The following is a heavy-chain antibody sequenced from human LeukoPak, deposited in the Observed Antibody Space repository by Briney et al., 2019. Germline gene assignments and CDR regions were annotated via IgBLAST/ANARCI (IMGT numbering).Heavy chain of an antibody. J-gene: IGHJ4*02. D-gene: IGHD2-2*01. Sequence: SVKVSCKASGDTFSSYAISWVRQAPGQGLEWMGGFIPIFGTATYAQKFQGRVTITMDESTSTAYMELSSLRSEDTAMYYCGRADRYCTTTNCYYYFDYWGQGTLVTVSS. CDR2: FIPIFGTA. CDR3: GRADRYCTTTNCYYYFDY. V-gene: IGHV1-69*05. CDR1: GDTFSSYA.